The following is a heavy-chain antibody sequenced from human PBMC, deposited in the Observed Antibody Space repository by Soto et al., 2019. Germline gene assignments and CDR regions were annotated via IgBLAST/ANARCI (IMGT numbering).Heavy chain of an antibody. D-gene: IGHD6-13*01. V-gene: IGHV1-2*04. J-gene: IGHJ4*02. CDR2: INPNSGGT. Sequence: ASVKVSCKASGYTFTGYYMHWVRQAPGQGLEWMGWINPNSGGTNYAQKFQGWVTMTRDTSISTAYMELSRLRSDDTAVYYCASSSSWYEGPFDYWGQGTLVTVSS. CDR1: GYTFTGYY. CDR3: ASSSSWYEGPFDY.